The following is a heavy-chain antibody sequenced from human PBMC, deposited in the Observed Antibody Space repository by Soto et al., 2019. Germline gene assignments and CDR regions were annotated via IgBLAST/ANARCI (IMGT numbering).Heavy chain of an antibody. Sequence: GGSLRLSCAASGFTFSDYYMSWIRQAPGKGLEWVSYISSSSSYTNYADSVKGRFTISRDNAKNSLYLQMNSLRAEDTAVYYCARETDRRPEWLLDYYYYYGMDVWGQGTTVTVSS. V-gene: IGHV3-11*06. J-gene: IGHJ6*02. CDR2: ISSSSSYT. D-gene: IGHD3-3*01. CDR3: ARETDRRPEWLLDYYYYYGMDV. CDR1: GFTFSDYY.